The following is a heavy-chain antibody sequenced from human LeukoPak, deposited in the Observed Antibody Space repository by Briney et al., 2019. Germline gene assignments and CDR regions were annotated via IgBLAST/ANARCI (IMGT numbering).Heavy chain of an antibody. V-gene: IGHV3-7*01. Sequence: GGSLRLSCAASGFTFSSYWMSWVRQAPGKGLEWVANIKQDGSEKYYVDSVKGRFTISRDNAKNSLYLQMSSLRAEDTAVYYCARDVDTAMVDYWGQGTLVTVSS. CDR1: GFTFSSYW. J-gene: IGHJ4*02. D-gene: IGHD5-18*01. CDR2: IKQDGSEK. CDR3: ARDVDTAMVDY.